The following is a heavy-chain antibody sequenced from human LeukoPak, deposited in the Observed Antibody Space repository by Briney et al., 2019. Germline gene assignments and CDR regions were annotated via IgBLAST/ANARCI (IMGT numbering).Heavy chain of an antibody. J-gene: IGHJ4*02. V-gene: IGHV3-23*01. CDR3: AKGKVNHLGALDF. Sequence: PGGSLRLSCTASGFTFSTYAMNWVRQAPGKGLEWVSAVSGSGGSTYYADSVKGRFTISRDNSKNTLYLQMNSLRAEDTAVYYCAKGKVNHLGALDFWGQGTLVTVSS. CDR2: VSGSGGST. D-gene: IGHD1-26*01. CDR1: GFTFSTYA.